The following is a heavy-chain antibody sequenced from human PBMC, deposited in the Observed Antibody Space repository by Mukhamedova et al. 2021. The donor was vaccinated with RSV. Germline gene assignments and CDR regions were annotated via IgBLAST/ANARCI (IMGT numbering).Heavy chain of an antibody. V-gene: IGHV3-48*03. D-gene: IGHD2-2*02. Sequence: YISSSGSSIYYADSVKGRFTISRDNAKNSLYLQMDSLRAEDTAVYYCARAHCSSTTCYRFDYWGQGTLVTVSS. CDR2: ISSSGSSI. J-gene: IGHJ4*02. CDR3: ARAHCSSTTCYRFDY.